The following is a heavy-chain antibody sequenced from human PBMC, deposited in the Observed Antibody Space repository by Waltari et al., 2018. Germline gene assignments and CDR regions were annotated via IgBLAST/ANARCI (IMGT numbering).Heavy chain of an antibody. D-gene: IGHD3-3*01. CDR1: GFIFDESA. Sequence: VQLVESGGGLVQPGKTLRLSCVASGFIFDESAMLWVRQVPGKGLEWLSGISWNSNNIVYADSVKGRFTISRDNAENSLYLLMNNLRSDDTALYYCVRDAFGNTIGGVFDYWGQGTLLTVSS. J-gene: IGHJ4*02. CDR3: VRDAFGNTIGGVFDY. V-gene: IGHV3-9*01. CDR2: ISWNSNNI.